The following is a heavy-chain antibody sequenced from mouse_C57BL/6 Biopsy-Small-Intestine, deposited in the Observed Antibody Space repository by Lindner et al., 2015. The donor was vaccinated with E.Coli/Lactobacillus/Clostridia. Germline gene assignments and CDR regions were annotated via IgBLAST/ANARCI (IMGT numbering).Heavy chain of an antibody. CDR3: ARTYGSGSYYPLY. Sequence: SVKVSCKTSGGTLTRDTITWVRQAPGQGLEWMGRIIPLFDVTNYAQQFQDRVTFTADKSANTAYMELSNLRSEDTAVYFCARTYGSGSYYPLYWGQGTLVTVTS. V-gene: IGHV1-4*01. J-gene: IGHJ4*01. CDR2: IIPLFDVT. D-gene: IGHD2-2*01. CDR1: GGTLTRDT.